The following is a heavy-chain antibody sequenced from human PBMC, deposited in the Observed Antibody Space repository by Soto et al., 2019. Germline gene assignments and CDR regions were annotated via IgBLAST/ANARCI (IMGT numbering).Heavy chain of an antibody. J-gene: IGHJ6*02. V-gene: IGHV4-59*02. CDR1: GDSVTSHY. CDR3: ARELMVRGPPAEYGMDV. Sequence: PSETLSLTCSFSGDSVTSHYLTWIRQSPEKGLEWIGYMHYTGFSHYNPSLKSRVTISVDRSKNQFTLKLSSVTVADTAVYYCARELMVRGPPAEYGMDVWGQGTTVTVSS. D-gene: IGHD3-10*01. CDR2: MHYTGFS.